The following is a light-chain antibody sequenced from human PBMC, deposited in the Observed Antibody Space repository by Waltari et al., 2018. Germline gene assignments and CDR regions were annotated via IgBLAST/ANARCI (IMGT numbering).Light chain of an antibody. CDR1: NLGNRY. CDR3: QAWDSSSTVV. CDR2: QDN. Sequence: SYELTQPPSVSVSPGPTASITCSGDNLGNRYVSWYKQAPGQAPILVIYQDNKRPSGIPERFSGSNSGNTATLTISVTQAVDEADYSCQAWDSSSTVVFGGGTKLTVL. V-gene: IGLV3-1*01. J-gene: IGLJ2*01.